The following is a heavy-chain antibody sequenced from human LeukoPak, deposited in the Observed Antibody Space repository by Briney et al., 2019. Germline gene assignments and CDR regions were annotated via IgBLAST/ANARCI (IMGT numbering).Heavy chain of an antibody. CDR3: ARSYGSGSYEYYFDY. Sequence: SETLSLTCAVNGGSFSGYYWSWIRQPPGKGLEWIGEINHSGSTNYNPSLKSRVTISVDTSKNQFSLKLSSVTAADTAVYYCARSYGSGSYEYYFDYWGQGTLVTVSS. D-gene: IGHD3-10*01. V-gene: IGHV4-34*01. CDR1: GGSFSGYY. J-gene: IGHJ4*02. CDR2: INHSGST.